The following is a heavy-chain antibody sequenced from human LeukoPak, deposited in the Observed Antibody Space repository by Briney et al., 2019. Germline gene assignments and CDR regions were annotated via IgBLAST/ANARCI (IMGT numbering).Heavy chain of an antibody. J-gene: IGHJ4*02. D-gene: IGHD6-19*01. CDR1: GFTFSDYY. Sequence: PGGSLRLSCAASGFTFSDYYMSWIRQAPGKGLEWVSYISSSSSYTNYADSVKGRFTISRENAENSLYLQMNSLIVEDTAVYYCARVGSGWAVFDYWGQGTLVTVSS. CDR3: ARVGSGWAVFDY. V-gene: IGHV3-11*06. CDR2: ISSSSSYT.